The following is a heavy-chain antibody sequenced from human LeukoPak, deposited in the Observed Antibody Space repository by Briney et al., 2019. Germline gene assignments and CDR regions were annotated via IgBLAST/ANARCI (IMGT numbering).Heavy chain of an antibody. V-gene: IGHV4-61*08. CDR3: ARHRASAAPYYFDS. D-gene: IGHD6-13*01. Sequence: NASETLSLTCTVSGGSITSGDYYWSWIRQPPGKGLEWIGYIYYSGSTNYNPSLKSRVTISVDTSKNQFSLKLSSVTAADTAVYYCARHRASAAPYYFDSWGQGTLVTVSS. J-gene: IGHJ4*02. CDR2: IYYSGST. CDR1: GGSITSGDYY.